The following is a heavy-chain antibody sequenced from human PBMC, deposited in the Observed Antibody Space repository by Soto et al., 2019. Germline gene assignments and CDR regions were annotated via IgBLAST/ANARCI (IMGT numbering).Heavy chain of an antibody. CDR1: GYTFTGYY. Sequence: GASVKVSCKASGYTFTGYYMRRVRQAPGQGLEWMGWINPNSGGTNYAQKFQGRVTMTRDTSISTAYMELSRLRSDDTAVYYCAREASPRRNHYYYYYGMDVWGQGTTVTVSS. CDR3: AREASPRRNHYYYYYGMDV. J-gene: IGHJ6*02. CDR2: INPNSGGT. V-gene: IGHV1-2*02.